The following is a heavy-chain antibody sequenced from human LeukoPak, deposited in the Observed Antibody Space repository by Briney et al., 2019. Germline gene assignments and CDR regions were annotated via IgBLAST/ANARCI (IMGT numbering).Heavy chain of an antibody. D-gene: IGHD1-26*01. CDR3: ARGASGNYHYFDY. Sequence: SETLSLTCTVSGGSISSSSYYWGWIRQPPGKGLEWIGYIYHSGSTYYNPSLKSRVTISVDRSKNQFSLKLSSVTAADTAVYYCARGASGNYHYFDYWGQGTLVTVSS. J-gene: IGHJ4*02. CDR2: IYHSGST. V-gene: IGHV4-39*07. CDR1: GGSISSSSYY.